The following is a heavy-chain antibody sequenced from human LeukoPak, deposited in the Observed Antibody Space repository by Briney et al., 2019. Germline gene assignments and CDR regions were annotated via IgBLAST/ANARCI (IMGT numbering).Heavy chain of an antibody. CDR3: ARDPQYYYGSGSYYPYYFDY. D-gene: IGHD3-10*01. J-gene: IGHJ4*02. V-gene: IGHV3-48*02. Sequence: GGSLRLSCAASGFTFSSYSMNWVRQAPGKGLDWVSYISSSSSTIYYADSVKGRFTISRDNAKNSLYLQMNSLRDEDTAVYYCARDPQYYYGSGSYYPYYFDYWGQGTLVTVSS. CDR1: GFTFSSYS. CDR2: ISSSSSTI.